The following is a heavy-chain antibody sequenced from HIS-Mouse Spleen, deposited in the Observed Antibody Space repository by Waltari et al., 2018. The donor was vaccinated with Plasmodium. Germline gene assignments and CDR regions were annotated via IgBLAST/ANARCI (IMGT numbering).Heavy chain of an antibody. V-gene: IGHV1-2*02. J-gene: IGHJ4*02. D-gene: IGHD6-25*01. CDR1: GYTFTGYY. Sequence: QVQLVQSGAEVKKPGASVKVSCKASGYTFTGYYMHWVRQAPGQGLVWMGWINPNSGGTNYAQKFQGRVTMNRDTASSTAYMGLSRLRSDDTAVYYCARVPAYSSAFDYWGQGTLVTVSS. CDR3: ARVPAYSSAFDY. CDR2: INPNSGGT.